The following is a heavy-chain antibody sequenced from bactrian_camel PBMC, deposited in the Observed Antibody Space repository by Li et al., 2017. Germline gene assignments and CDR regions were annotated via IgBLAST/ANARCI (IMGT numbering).Heavy chain of an antibody. V-gene: IGHV3S53*01. CDR1: GYEKRYSQYS. D-gene: IGHD1*01. J-gene: IGHJ4*01. CDR3: KIDTPPSVLWASCAYNE. Sequence: HVQLVESGGGSVQAGGSLTLSCQASGYEKRYSQYSLGWFRQAPGKEREVVAIIDNDGSTNYADSVRGRFTASKDVAKNTVYLQMNDLKPEDTGMYYCKIDTPPSVLWASCAYNEWGQGTQVTVS. CDR2: IDNDGST.